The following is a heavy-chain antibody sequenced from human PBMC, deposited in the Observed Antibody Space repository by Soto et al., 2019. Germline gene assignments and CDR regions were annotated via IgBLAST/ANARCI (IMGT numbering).Heavy chain of an antibody. D-gene: IGHD3-9*01. CDR2: IIPILGIA. CDR3: ARAGDYDILTGYYTDY. V-gene: IGHV1-69*02. CDR1: GGTFSSYT. Sequence: QVQLVQSGAEVKKPGSSVKVSCKASGGTFSSYTISWVRQAPGQGLEWMGRIIPILGIANYAQKFQGRVTITADKSTSTAYMKLSSLRSEDTAVYYCARAGDYDILTGYYTDYWGQGTLVTVSS. J-gene: IGHJ4*02.